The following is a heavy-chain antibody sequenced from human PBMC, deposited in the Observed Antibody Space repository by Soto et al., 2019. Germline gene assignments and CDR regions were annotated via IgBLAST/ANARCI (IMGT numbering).Heavy chain of an antibody. V-gene: IGHV3-30-3*01. J-gene: IGHJ4*02. CDR1: GFTFSSYA. D-gene: IGHD6-13*01. CDR2: ISYDGSNK. Sequence: GGSLRLSCAASGFTFSSYAMHWVRQAPGKGLEWVAVISYDGSNKYYADSVKGRFTISRDNSKNTLYLQMNSLRAEDAAVCYCARARGIAAAGFSSFDYWGQGTLVTVSS. CDR3: ARARGIAAAGFSSFDY.